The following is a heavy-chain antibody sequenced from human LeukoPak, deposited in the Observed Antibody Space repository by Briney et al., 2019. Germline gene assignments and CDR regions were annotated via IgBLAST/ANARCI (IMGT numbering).Heavy chain of an antibody. CDR2: IFHSGRT. V-gene: IGHV4-4*02. CDR1: SDSIFTSNW. Sequence: SETLSLTCTVSSDSIFTSNWWSWVRQPPGKGLEWIGQIFHSGRTSYSPSLKSRVTISMDKSKNQISLRLTSVTAADTAVYYCARSPTKRVPEDYWGQGTLVTVSS. D-gene: IGHD2-2*01. J-gene: IGHJ4*02. CDR3: ARSPTKRVPEDY.